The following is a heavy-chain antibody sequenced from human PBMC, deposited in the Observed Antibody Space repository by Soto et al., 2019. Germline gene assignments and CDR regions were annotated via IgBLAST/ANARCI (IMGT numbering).Heavy chain of an antibody. J-gene: IGHJ5*02. D-gene: IGHD6-13*01. Sequence: SETLSLTCTVSGGSISSYYWSWIRQPPGKGLEWIGYFYNRGSTNYNPSLKSQVTISVDTSKNQFSLKLTSVTAADTAVYYCAGGSSWYDVDWFDPWGPGTLVTVSS. V-gene: IGHV4-59*01. CDR2: FYNRGST. CDR3: AGGSSWYDVDWFDP. CDR1: GGSISSYY.